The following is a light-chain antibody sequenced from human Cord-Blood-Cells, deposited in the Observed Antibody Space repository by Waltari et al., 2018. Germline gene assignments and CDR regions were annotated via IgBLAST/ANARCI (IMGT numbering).Light chain of an antibody. V-gene: IGLV1-47*02. Sequence: QTVLTKPPSASGPPGQRVTLSCSGSSSYIGSQDVYRYLQFPGTAPKLPIYSTHQRPSGFPDRFWGSKSGTSASLAIRGLRSEDEADYYCASWDDSRGGQGFGGGPQLTVL. CDR3: ASWDDSRGGQG. CDR1: SSYIGSQD. CDR2: STH. J-gene: IGLJ7*01.